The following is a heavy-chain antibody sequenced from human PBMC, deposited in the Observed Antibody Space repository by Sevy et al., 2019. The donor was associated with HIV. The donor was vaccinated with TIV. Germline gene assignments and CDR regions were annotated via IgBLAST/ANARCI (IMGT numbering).Heavy chain of an antibody. V-gene: IGHV4-61*02. D-gene: IGHD2-2*01. J-gene: IGHJ4*02. Sequence: SETLSLTCTVSGGSISSGNYYWNWIRQPAGKGLEWIGRIYTSGSTNYDPSLKSRVTISVDTSKSQFSLKLSSVTAADTAVYYCARESGDCSSTSCYEGVFDYWGQGTLVTVSS. CDR3: ARESGDCSSTSCYEGVFDY. CDR1: GGSISSGNYY. CDR2: IYTSGST.